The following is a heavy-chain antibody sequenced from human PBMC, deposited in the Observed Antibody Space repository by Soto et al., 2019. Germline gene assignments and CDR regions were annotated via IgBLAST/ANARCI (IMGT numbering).Heavy chain of an antibody. CDR2: ISSGGST. CDR1: GFTVSSNY. J-gene: IGHJ6*03. Sequence: VQLVESGGGVVQPGGSLRLSCAASGFTVSSNYMSWVRQAPGKGLEWVSVISSGGSTYYADSVKGRFTISRDNSKTTLYLQMNSLRAEDTAVYYCARHALYSSSWYENYMDVWGKGTTVTVSS. V-gene: IGHV3-66*04. D-gene: IGHD6-13*01. CDR3: ARHALYSSSWYENYMDV.